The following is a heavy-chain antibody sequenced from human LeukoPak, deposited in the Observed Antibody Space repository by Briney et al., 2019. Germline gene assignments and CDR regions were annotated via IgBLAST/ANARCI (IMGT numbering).Heavy chain of an antibody. CDR3: ARAGVTSHWYFDL. CDR1: GGSISSGGYS. CDR2: IYHSGST. Sequence: SRTLSLTCAVSGGSISSGGYSWSWIRRPPGKGLEWIGYIYHSGSTYYNPSLKSRVTISVDRSKNQFSLKLSSVTAADTAVYYCARAGVTSHWYFDLWGRGTLVTVSS. V-gene: IGHV4-30-2*01. D-gene: IGHD2-21*02. J-gene: IGHJ2*01.